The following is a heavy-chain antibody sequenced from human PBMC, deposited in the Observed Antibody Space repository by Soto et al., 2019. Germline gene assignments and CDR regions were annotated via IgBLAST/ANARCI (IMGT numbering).Heavy chain of an antibody. J-gene: IGHJ6*03. Sequence: ASVKVSCKASGYTFTSYDINWVRQATGQGLEWMGWMNPNSGNTGYAQKFQGRVTMTRNTSISTAYMELSSLRSEDTAVYYCARGLQMWGYYYYMDVWGKGTTVTVSS. D-gene: IGHD1-1*01. V-gene: IGHV1-8*01. CDR2: MNPNSGNT. CDR3: ARGLQMWGYYYYMDV. CDR1: GYTFTSYD.